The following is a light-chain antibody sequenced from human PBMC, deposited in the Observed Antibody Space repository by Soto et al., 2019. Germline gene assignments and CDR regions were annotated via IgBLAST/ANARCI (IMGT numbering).Light chain of an antibody. CDR1: QSVSSN. CDR3: QQYNNWTPWT. J-gene: IGKJ1*01. CDR2: GAS. V-gene: IGKV3-15*01. Sequence: EIVMTQSPATLSVSPGERATLSCRASQSVSSNLAWYQQKPGQAPRLLIYGASTRATGIPARFSGSGSGTEFTLTISSLQSEDFAVYYCQQYNNWTPWTFGQGTKGEIK.